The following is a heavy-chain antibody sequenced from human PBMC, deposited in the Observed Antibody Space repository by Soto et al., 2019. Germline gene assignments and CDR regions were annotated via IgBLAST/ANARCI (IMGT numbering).Heavy chain of an antibody. D-gene: IGHD3-22*01. Sequence: SETLSLTCAVSGGSIGSSSYYWGWIRQPPGKGLEWIGSIYYSGSTYYNPSLKSRVTISVDTSKNQFSLKLSSVTAADTAVYYCARHDRYDSSGYYSSGFDYWGQGTLVTVSS. CDR1: GGSIGSSSYY. V-gene: IGHV4-39*01. CDR2: IYYSGST. J-gene: IGHJ4*02. CDR3: ARHDRYDSSGYYSSGFDY.